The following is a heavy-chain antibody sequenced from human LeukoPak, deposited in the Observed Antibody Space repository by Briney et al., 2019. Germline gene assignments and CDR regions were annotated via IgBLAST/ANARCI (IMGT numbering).Heavy chain of an antibody. J-gene: IGHJ5*02. CDR1: GGSISRYY. V-gene: IGHV4-59*01. D-gene: IGHD5-12*01. Sequence: KPSETLSLTCTVSGGSISRYYWSWIRQPPGKGLEWIGYIYYSGSTNYNPSLKSRVTISIDTSKNQFSLKLSSVTAADTAVYFCARVRANNWFDPWGQGTLVTVSS. CDR3: ARVRANNWFDP. CDR2: IYYSGST.